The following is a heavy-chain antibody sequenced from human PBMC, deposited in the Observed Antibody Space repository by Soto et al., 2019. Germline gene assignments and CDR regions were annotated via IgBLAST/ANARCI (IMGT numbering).Heavy chain of an antibody. CDR1: GLTFSSYS. Sequence: PGGSLRLSCAASGLTFSSYSMSWVRQDPGKGLEWVSAISGSGGSTYYADSVKGRFTISRDNSKNTLYLQMNSLRAEDTAVYYCAKSGYDRYSSSWYKGFNWFDPWGQGTLVTVSS. CDR2: ISGSGGST. J-gene: IGHJ5*02. CDR3: AKSGYDRYSSSWYKGFNWFDP. D-gene: IGHD6-13*01. V-gene: IGHV3-23*01.